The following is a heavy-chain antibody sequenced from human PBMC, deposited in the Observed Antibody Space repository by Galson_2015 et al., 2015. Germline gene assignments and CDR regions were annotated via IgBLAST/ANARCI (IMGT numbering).Heavy chain of an antibody. CDR2: IIPIFGTA. CDR1: GGTFSSYA. Sequence: SVKVSCKASGGTFSSYAISWVRQAPGQGLEWMGGIIPIFGTANYAQKFQGRVTITADESTSTAHMELSSLRSENTAVYYCARGPLKYSGYDSPFDYWGQGTLVTVSS. J-gene: IGHJ4*02. V-gene: IGHV1-69*13. CDR3: ARGPLKYSGYDSPFDY. D-gene: IGHD5-12*01.